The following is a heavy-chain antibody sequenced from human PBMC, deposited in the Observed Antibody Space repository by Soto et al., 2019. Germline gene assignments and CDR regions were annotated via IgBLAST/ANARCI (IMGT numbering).Heavy chain of an antibody. CDR1: GLTVRGKKY. CDR3: ASWLEREHAYDI. D-gene: IGHD1-1*01. CDR2: LYDVEGT. V-gene: IGHV3-53*01. J-gene: IGHJ3*02. Sequence: PGGSLRLSCAALGLTVRGKKYITWVRQAPGKGLEWVSALYDVEGTYYADSAKGRFTISRDNSNNIIYLQMNSLGPDDTAVYYCASWLEREHAYDIWGLGTMVTVSS.